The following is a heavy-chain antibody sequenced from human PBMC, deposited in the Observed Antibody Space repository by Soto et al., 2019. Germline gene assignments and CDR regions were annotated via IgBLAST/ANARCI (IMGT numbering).Heavy chain of an antibody. CDR2: ISPYNDDT. V-gene: IGHV1-18*01. D-gene: IGHD3-22*01. CDR1: GYTFSSYG. Sequence: ASVKVSCKASGYTFSSYGISWVRQAPGQGLEWLGWISPYNDDTKYAQKVQGRVFMTTDTSSKTAYLDLRSLRSDDTAVYYCARGGYYDSSGSRDYHYYGMNVWGQGTTVTGS. CDR3: ARGGYYDSSGSRDYHYYGMNV. J-gene: IGHJ6*02.